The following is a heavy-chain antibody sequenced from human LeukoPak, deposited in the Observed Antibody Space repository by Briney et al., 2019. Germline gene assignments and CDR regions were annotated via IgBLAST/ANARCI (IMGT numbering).Heavy chain of an antibody. V-gene: IGHV1-8*01. J-gene: IGHJ6*03. CDR1: GYTFTSYD. D-gene: IGHD2-15*01. CDR2: MNPNSGNT. CDR3: ARGLTAYSYSPKKTRYYYYMDV. Sequence: ASVKVSCKASGYTFTSYDINWVRQATGQGLEWMGWMNPNSGNTGYAQKFQGRVTMTRNTSISTAYMELSSLRSEDTAVYYCARGLTAYSYSPKKTRYYYYMDVWGKGTTVTISS.